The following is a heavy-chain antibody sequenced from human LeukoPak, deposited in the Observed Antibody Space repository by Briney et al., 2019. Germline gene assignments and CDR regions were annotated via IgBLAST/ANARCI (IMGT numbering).Heavy chain of an antibody. D-gene: IGHD5-18*01. CDR1: GFTFSSCA. J-gene: IGHJ4*02. CDR3: AKYLGKYSYGYSGLDY. Sequence: GGSLRLSCAASGFTFSSCAITWVRQAPGKGLEWVSSLSGSGASTFYADSVKGRFTISRDNSKNTLSLQMSSLRAEDTAVYFCAKYLGKYSYGYSGLDYWGQGTLVTVSS. V-gene: IGHV3-23*01. CDR2: LSGSGAST.